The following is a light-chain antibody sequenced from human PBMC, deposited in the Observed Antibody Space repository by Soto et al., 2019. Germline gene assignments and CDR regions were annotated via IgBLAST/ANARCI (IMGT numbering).Light chain of an antibody. CDR2: DVS. CDR3: SSNTSSSSLV. V-gene: IGLV2-14*01. CDR1: SSDVGGYNY. Sequence: QSALTQPASVSGSPGQSITISCTGTSSDVGGYNYVSWYQQHPGKVPKLMIYDVSNRPSGVSNRFSASKSGNTASLTISGLQAEDEADYYCSSNTSSSSLVFGGGTKLTVL. J-gene: IGLJ2*01.